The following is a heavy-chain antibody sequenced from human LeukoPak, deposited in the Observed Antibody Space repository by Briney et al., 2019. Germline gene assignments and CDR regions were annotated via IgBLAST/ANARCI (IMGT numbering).Heavy chain of an antibody. CDR2: IYTSGNT. V-gene: IGHV4-4*07. D-gene: IGHD2-15*01. CDR1: GGSINNYY. J-gene: IGHJ4*02. Sequence: SETLSLTCSVSGGSINNYYWSWIRQPAGKGLEWIGRIYTSGNTNYSPSFKSRVTMSVDMSKNQFSLKLSSVTAADTAVYCCATCSGGSCYWGQGTLVTVSS. CDR3: ATCSGGSCY.